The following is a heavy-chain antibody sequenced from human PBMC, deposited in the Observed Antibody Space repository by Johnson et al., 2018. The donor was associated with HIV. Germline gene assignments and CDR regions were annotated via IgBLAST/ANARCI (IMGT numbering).Heavy chain of an antibody. CDR2: MNGDGGST. V-gene: IGHV3-74*01. D-gene: IGHD6-13*01. Sequence: VQLVESGGGVVQPGRSLRLSCAASGFTFSNYWMHWVRQAPGKGLVWVSRMNGDGGSTTYADSVKGRFTISRDNAKNTLYLQMNSLRVEDTAVYYCAREQELIGERAFDIWGQGTMVTVSS. J-gene: IGHJ3*02. CDR1: GFTFSNYW. CDR3: AREQELIGERAFDI.